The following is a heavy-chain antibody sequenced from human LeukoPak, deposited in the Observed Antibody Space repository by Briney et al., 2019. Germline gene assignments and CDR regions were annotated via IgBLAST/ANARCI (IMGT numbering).Heavy chain of an antibody. D-gene: IGHD4-23*01. Sequence: PGGSLRLSCAASGFTFSSYWVTWVRQAPGKGLEWVANIKQDGSEKYYVDSVKGRFTISRDNAKSSLYLQMDSPRAEDTAVYYCARAIGKSEGYWGQGTLVTVSS. CDR2: IKQDGSEK. CDR1: GFTFSSYW. V-gene: IGHV3-7*01. J-gene: IGHJ4*02. CDR3: ARAIGKSEGY.